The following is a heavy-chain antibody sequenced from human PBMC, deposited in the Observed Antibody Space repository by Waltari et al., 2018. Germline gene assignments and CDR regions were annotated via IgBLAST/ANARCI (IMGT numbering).Heavy chain of an antibody. J-gene: IGHJ4*02. D-gene: IGHD6-13*01. CDR2: IGYDGSNK. CDR1: GFTFSSYG. Sequence: QVQLVESGGGVVQPGRSLRLSCAASGFTFSSYGMPWVRQAPGKGLEWVAVIGYDGSNKYDADAVKGRFTIARDNSKNTLYLQMNSLRAEDTAGYYYARDGRAAAGGLVSYWGQGTLVTVSS. CDR3: ARDGRAAAGGLVSY. V-gene: IGHV3-33*01.